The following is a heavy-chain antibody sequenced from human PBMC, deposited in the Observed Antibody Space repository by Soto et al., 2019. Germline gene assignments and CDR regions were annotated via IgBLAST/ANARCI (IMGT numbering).Heavy chain of an antibody. CDR1: GFTFSSYG. CDR3: ARDLVAARSVTKDY. J-gene: IGHJ4*02. CDR2: IWYDGSNK. V-gene: IGHV3-33*01. D-gene: IGHD2-15*01. Sequence: LRLSCAASGFTFSSYGMHWVRQAPGKGLEWVAVIWYDGSNKYYADSVKGRFTISRDNSKNTLYLQMNSLRAEDTAVYYCARDLVAARSVTKDYWGQGTLVTVSS.